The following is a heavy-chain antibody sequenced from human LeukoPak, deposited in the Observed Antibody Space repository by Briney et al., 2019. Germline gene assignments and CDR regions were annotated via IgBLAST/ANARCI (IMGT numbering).Heavy chain of an antibody. J-gene: IGHJ3*02. D-gene: IGHD6-13*01. CDR1: GFTFSSYA. CDR3: AVQSSSWPQEDAFDI. Sequence: GGSLRLSCAASGFTFSSYAMSWVRQAPGKGLEWVSAISGSGGSTYYADSVKGRFTISRDNSKNTLYLQMNSLRAEDTAVYYCAVQSSSWPQEDAFDIWGQGTMVTVSS. CDR2: ISGSGGST. V-gene: IGHV3-23*01.